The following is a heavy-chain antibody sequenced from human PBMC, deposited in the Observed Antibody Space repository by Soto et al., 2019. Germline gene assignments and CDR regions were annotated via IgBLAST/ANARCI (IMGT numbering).Heavy chain of an antibody. D-gene: IGHD3-22*01. CDR3: AKSLVKRERITMIVVVTPFAP. J-gene: IGHJ5*02. CDR2: RSWRSGSL. Sequence: GGSLTLSCAASGFTFDGYAMQWVRQVPGGGVVGVLGRSWRSGSLGYADSVKGRFTISRDDAKNSLYLQMNSVRAEDTALYYCAKSLVKRERITMIVVVTPFAPWGQGPLAPFSS. CDR1: GFTFDGYA. V-gene: IGHV3-9*01.